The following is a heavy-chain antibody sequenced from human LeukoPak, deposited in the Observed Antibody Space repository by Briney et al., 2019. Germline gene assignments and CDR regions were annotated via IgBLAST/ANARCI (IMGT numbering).Heavy chain of an antibody. J-gene: IGHJ4*02. D-gene: IGHD4-23*01. CDR2: ISSSGSTI. CDR3: ARVSYYGGNSYYFDY. V-gene: IGHV3-11*04. CDR1: GFTFSDYY. Sequence: GSLRLSCAASGFTFSDYYMSWIRQAPGKGLEWVSYISSSGSTIYYADSVKGRFTISRDNAKNSLYLQMNSLRAEDTAVYYCARVSYYGGNSYYFDYWGQGTLVTVSS.